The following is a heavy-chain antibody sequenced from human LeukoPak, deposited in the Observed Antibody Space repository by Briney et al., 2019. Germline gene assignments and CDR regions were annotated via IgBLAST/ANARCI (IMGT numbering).Heavy chain of an antibody. CDR2: IYSGGNT. Sequence: GGSLRLSCAASGFTINNNYMNWVRQAPGKGLEWVSVIYSGGNTYYADSVEGRFTISRDNSKNTLYLQMNSLRAEDTAIYYCARSWDARLNFDYWGQGTLVTVSS. V-gene: IGHV3-66*02. CDR3: ARSWDARLNFDY. CDR1: GFTINNNY. D-gene: IGHD1-26*01. J-gene: IGHJ4*02.